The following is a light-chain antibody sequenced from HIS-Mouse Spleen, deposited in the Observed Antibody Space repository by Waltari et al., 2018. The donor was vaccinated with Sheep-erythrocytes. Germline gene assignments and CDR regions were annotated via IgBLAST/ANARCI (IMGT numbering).Light chain of an antibody. J-gene: IGLJ1*01. V-gene: IGLV2-11*01. CDR3: CSYAGSYNHV. CDR1: SSDVGGYNY. Sequence: QSALTQPRSVSGSPGQSVTISCTGTSSDVGGYNYVPWYQQHPGKAPKLMIYDVSKRPSGGPDRCSGSKSGNTASLTISGLQAEDEADYYCCSYAGSYNHVFATGTKVTVL. CDR2: DVS.